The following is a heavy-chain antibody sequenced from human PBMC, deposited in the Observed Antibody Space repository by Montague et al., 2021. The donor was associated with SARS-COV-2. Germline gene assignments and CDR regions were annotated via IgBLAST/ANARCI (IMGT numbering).Heavy chain of an antibody. CDR3: ARHSDHSSGVDS. J-gene: IGHJ4*02. D-gene: IGHD4-11*01. CDR1: GGSISSDY. Sequence: SETLSLTCTVSGGSISSDYWTWIRQPPGKGLEWIGFVYYRGNTYYNPSLRSRITISVDTSSNHFSLTLSSVTAADTAIYYCARHSDHSSGVDSWGQGTLVTVSS. V-gene: IGHV4-59*08. CDR2: VYYRGNT.